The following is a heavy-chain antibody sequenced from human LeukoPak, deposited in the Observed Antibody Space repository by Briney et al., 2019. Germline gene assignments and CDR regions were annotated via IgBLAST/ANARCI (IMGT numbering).Heavy chain of an antibody. CDR1: GFTVSSNY. J-gene: IGHJ4*02. Sequence: GGSLRLSCAASGFTVSSNYMSWVRQAPGKGLERVSVIYSGENTYYADSVKGRFTISRDNSKNTLYLQMNSLRAEDTAVYYCARATMGYFDYWGQGTLVTVSS. CDR2: IYSGENT. D-gene: IGHD3-3*01. CDR3: ARATMGYFDY. V-gene: IGHV3-53*01.